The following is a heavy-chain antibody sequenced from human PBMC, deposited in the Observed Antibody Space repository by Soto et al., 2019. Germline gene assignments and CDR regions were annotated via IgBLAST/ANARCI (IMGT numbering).Heavy chain of an antibody. J-gene: IGHJ4*02. Sequence: EVQVLESGGGLVQPGGSLRLSCVASGFTFSTYAMSWVRQAPGKGLEWVSGISGGGGSTYYADSVKGRFTISRDNSKNTLYLQMNSVRAEDTAVYYCAKADLLGYCTGGSCYSLDYWGQGTLVTVSS. D-gene: IGHD2-15*01. CDR2: ISGGGGST. CDR3: AKADLLGYCTGGSCYSLDY. V-gene: IGHV3-23*01. CDR1: GFTFSTYA.